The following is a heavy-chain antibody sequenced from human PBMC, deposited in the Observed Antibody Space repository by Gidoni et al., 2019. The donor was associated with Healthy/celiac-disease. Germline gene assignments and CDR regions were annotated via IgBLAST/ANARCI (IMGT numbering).Heavy chain of an antibody. J-gene: IGHJ5*02. Sequence: QVQLQQWGAGLLKPSETLSLTCAVYGGSFSGYYWSWIRPPPGKGLEWIGEINHSGSTNYNPSLKSRVTISVDTSKNQFSLKLSSVTAADTAVYYCARDMPYMVRGVAFPNWFDPWGQGTLVTVSS. CDR2: INHSGST. D-gene: IGHD3-10*01. CDR3: ARDMPYMVRGVAFPNWFDP. CDR1: GGSFSGYY. V-gene: IGHV4-34*01.